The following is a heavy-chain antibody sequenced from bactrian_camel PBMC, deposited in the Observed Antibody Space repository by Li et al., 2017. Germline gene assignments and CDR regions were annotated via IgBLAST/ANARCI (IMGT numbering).Heavy chain of an antibody. CDR3: AADGDPSTAKVEHGIWVDYDYAY. J-gene: IGHJ4*01. D-gene: IGHD3*01. CDR2: IDKSGGAT. V-gene: IGHV3-3*01. CDR1: GVAFTGYS. Sequence: HVQLVESGGGSVQAGGSLRLSCTASGVAFTGYSMGWFRQATGKEPEPVAGIDKSGGATTYADSVKGRFTISKDNAGNTWYLRMNSLKPEDTAMYYCAADGDPSTAKVEHGIWVDYDYAYWGQGTQVTVS.